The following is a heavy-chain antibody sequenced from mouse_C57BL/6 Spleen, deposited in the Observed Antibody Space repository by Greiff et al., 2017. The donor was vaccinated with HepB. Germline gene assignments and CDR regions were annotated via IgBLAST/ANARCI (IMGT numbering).Heavy chain of an antibody. Sequence: EVHLVESGGGLVKPGGSLKLSCAASGFTFSDYGMHWVRQAPEKGLEWVAYISSGSSTIYYADTVKGRFTISRDNAKNTLFLQMTSLRSEDTAMYYCARGEDGYYVWFAYWGQGTLVTVSA. J-gene: IGHJ3*01. CDR1: GFTFSDYG. D-gene: IGHD2-3*01. CDR2: ISSGSSTI. CDR3: ARGEDGYYVWFAY. V-gene: IGHV5-17*01.